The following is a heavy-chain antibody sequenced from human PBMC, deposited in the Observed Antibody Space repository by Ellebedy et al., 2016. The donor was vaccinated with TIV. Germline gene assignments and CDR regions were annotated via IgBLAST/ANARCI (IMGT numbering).Heavy chain of an antibody. CDR2: INHSGST. D-gene: IGHD3-9*01. Sequence: SETLSLXCTVSGGSISSGGYYWSWIRQPPGKGLEWIGEINHSGSTNYNPSLKSRVTISVDTSKNQFSLKLSSVTAADTAVYYCARIRYFDWLLSPYYYYGMDVWGQGTTVTVSS. CDR3: ARIRYFDWLLSPYYYYGMDV. J-gene: IGHJ6*02. V-gene: IGHV4-39*07. CDR1: GGSISSGGYY.